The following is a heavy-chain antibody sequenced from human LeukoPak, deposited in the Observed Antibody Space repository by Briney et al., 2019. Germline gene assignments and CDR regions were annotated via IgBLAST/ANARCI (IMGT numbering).Heavy chain of an antibody. CDR3: VSDLCGGDDQ. J-gene: IGHJ5*02. Sequence: GGSRRLSCAASGFTFNSYWMHWVRRAPGKGLVWVSRIDEDGKTIDYADSVKGRFTISRDNAKDTLYLQMSSLRDEDTAVYYCVSDLCGGDDQWGRGTLVTVSS. V-gene: IGHV3-74*01. D-gene: IGHD3-3*01. CDR1: GFTFNSYW. CDR2: IDEDGKTI.